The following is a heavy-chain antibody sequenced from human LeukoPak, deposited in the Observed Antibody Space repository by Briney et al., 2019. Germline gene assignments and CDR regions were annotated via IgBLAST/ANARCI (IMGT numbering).Heavy chain of an antibody. Sequence: ASVKVSCKASGYTFTSYAMHWVRQAPGQRLEWMGWINTGNGNTKYSQNFQGRVTITRDTSASTAYMGLSSLRSEDTAVYYCARDRKELWLQMDYWGRGTLVTVSS. CDR1: GYTFTSYA. D-gene: IGHD5-18*01. CDR2: INTGNGNT. J-gene: IGHJ4*02. CDR3: ARDRKELWLQMDY. V-gene: IGHV1-3*04.